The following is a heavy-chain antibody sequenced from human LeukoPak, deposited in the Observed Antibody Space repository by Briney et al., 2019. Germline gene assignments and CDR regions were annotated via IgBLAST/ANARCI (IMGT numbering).Heavy chain of an antibody. J-gene: IGHJ4*02. V-gene: IGHV3-30-3*01. D-gene: IGHD1-26*01. Sequence: PGGSLRLSSAASGFTFSSYAIHWVRQAPGKGLEWVSVVSYDRNYKYYADSVTGRFTVSRDDSQSMLFLQMNSLRPEDTAVYYCARVLGAGYGAINLAYRGPGTLVTVSS. CDR1: GFTFSSYA. CDR2: VSYDRNYK. CDR3: ARVLGAGYGAINLAY.